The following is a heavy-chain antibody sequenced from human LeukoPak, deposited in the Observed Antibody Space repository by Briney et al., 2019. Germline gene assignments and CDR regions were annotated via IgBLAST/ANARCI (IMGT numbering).Heavy chain of an antibody. D-gene: IGHD3-22*01. V-gene: IGHV3-48*02. CDR3: ARDRKDYYYDSSGRYYFDY. CDR2: ISSSSSTI. J-gene: IGHJ4*02. Sequence: SGGSLRLSCAASGFTFSGYSMNWVRQAPGKGLEWVSYISSSSSTIYYADSVKGRFTISRDNAKNSLYLQMNSLRDEDTAVYYCARDRKDYYYDSSGRYYFDYWGQGTLVIVSS. CDR1: GFTFSGYS.